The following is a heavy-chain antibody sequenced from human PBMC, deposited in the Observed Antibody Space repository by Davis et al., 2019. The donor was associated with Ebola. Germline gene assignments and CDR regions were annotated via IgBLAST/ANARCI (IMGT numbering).Heavy chain of an antibody. V-gene: IGHV3-7*03. CDR3: VSGDGRGSSYDMDV. Sequence: GESLKISCAASGFTFGVFSMNWVRQAPGKGPEWVAIIKQDGSEKYYVDSVKGRFTISRDNAKNSLFMQMNSLRAEETAVYYCVSGDGRGSSYDMDVWGQGTTVTVSS. CDR2: IKQDGSEK. CDR1: GFTFGVFS. J-gene: IGHJ6*02. D-gene: IGHD5-12*01.